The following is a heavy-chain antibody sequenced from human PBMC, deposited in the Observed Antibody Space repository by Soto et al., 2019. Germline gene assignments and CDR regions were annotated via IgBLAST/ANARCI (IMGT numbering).Heavy chain of an antibody. D-gene: IGHD3-3*01. Sequence: ASVKVSCKASGGTFSSYAISWVRQAPGQGLEWMGGIIPIFGTANYAQKFQGRVTITADESTSTAYMELSSLRSEDTAVYYCARKVGDFNPRAHAFDIWGQGTVVTVSS. J-gene: IGHJ3*02. V-gene: IGHV1-69*13. CDR1: GGTFSSYA. CDR2: IIPIFGTA. CDR3: ARKVGDFNPRAHAFDI.